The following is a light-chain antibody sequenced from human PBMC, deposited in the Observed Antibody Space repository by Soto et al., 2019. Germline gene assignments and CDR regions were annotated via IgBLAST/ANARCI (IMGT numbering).Light chain of an antibody. Sequence: EIVLTQSPGTLSLSPGDRATLSCRASQRVSNSYLAWYQQKPGQAPRLLIYDASTRAAGVPDRVTGGGSGTDFTLTISALEPEDFALYFCLQYERPPFAFGQGTRLEI. V-gene: IGKV3-20*01. CDR3: LQYERPPFA. J-gene: IGKJ2*01. CDR1: QRVSNSY. CDR2: DAS.